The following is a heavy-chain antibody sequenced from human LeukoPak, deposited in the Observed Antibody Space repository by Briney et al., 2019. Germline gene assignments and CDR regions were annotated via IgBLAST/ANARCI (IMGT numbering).Heavy chain of an antibody. CDR1: GYTFTSYG. CDR2: INPSGGST. J-gene: IGHJ4*02. V-gene: IGHV1-46*01. Sequence: ASVKVSCKASGYTFTSYGISWVRQAPGQGLEWMGIINPSGGSTSYAQKFQGRVTMTRDTSTSTVYMELSSLRSEDTAVYYCARTPPMGPEQQLVRDYFDYWGQGTLVTVSS. D-gene: IGHD6-13*01. CDR3: ARTPPMGPEQQLVRDYFDY.